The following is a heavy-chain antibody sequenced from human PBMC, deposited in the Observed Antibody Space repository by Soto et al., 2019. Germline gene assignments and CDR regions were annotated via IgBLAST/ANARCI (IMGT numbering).Heavy chain of an antibody. CDR2: IDPSDSYT. D-gene: IGHD6-19*01. J-gene: IGHJ6*02. V-gene: IGHV5-10-1*01. CDR3: ARHQYSSGTYYYGMDV. Sequence: HGESLKIACKGSVYSFTSYWISWVRQMPGKGLEWMGRIDPSDSYTNYSPSFQGHVTISADKSISTAYLQWSSLKASDTAMYYCARHQYSSGTYYYGMDVWGQGTTVTVSS. CDR1: VYSFTSYW.